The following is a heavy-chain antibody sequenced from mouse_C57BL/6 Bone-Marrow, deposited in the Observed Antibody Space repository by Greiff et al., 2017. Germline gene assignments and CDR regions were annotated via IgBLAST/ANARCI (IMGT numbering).Heavy chain of an antibody. CDR2: IDPENGDT. Sequence: EVQLQQSGAELVRPGASVKLSCTASGFNIKDDYMHWVKQRPEQGLEWIGWIDPENGDTEYAAKFQGKATITADTSSNTAYLQLSSLTSEDTAVSYCTTPAWFAYWGQGTLVTVSA. V-gene: IGHV14-4*01. CDR3: TTPAWFAY. CDR1: GFNIKDDY. J-gene: IGHJ3*01.